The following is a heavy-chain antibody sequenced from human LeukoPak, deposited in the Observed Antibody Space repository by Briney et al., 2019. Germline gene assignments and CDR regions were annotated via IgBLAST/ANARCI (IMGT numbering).Heavy chain of an antibody. D-gene: IGHD3-22*01. V-gene: IGHV1-24*01. CDR3: ATGPPGSTRDSSGYYYAFDY. CDR2: FDPEGGET. J-gene: IGHJ4*02. Sequence: ASVKVSCKVSGYTLTELSMHWVRQAPGKGLEWMGGFDPEGGETIYAQKFQGRVTMTEDTSTDTAYMELSSLRSEDTAVYYCATGPPGSTRDSSGYYYAFDYWGQGTLVTVSS. CDR1: GYTLTELS.